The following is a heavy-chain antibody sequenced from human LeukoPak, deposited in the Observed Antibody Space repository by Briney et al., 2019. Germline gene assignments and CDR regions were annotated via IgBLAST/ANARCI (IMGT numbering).Heavy chain of an antibody. CDR3: ATQRASSSYYYYMDV. D-gene: IGHD6-6*01. Sequence: GASVKVSCKASGGTFSSYAISWVRQAPGQGLEWMGGIIPIFGTVNYAQKFQGRVTITADESTSTAYMELSSLRSEDTAVYYCATQRASSSYYYYMDVWGKGTTVTVSS. J-gene: IGHJ6*03. CDR1: GGTFSSYA. CDR2: IIPIFGTV. V-gene: IGHV1-69*13.